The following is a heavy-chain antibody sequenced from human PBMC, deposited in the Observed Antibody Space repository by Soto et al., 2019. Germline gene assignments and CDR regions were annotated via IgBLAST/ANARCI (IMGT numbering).Heavy chain of an antibody. Sequence: ASVKVSCKASGYTFTGYYMHWVRQAPGQGLEWMGWINPNSGGTNYAQKFQGRVTMTRDTSISTAYMELSRLRSDDTAVYYCARDLVGGSGSYSPHYYYYGMDVWGQGTTVTVSS. CDR1: GYTFTGYY. V-gene: IGHV1-2*02. D-gene: IGHD1-26*01. J-gene: IGHJ6*02. CDR2: INPNSGGT. CDR3: ARDLVGGSGSYSPHYYYYGMDV.